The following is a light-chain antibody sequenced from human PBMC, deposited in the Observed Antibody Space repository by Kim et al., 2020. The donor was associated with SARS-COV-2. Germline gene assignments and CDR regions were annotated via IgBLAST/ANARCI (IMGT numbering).Light chain of an antibody. V-gene: IGLV1-40*01. CDR1: SSNIGAGYD. J-gene: IGLJ2*01. CDR2: GNN. CDR3: QSYDISLSGVV. Sequence: QSVLTQPPSVSGAPGQRVTISCTGSSSNIGAGYDVHWYQQLPGTPPKLLIYGNNNRPSGVPDRFSGSNSGTSASLAITGLQAEDEADFYCQSYDISLSGVVFGGGTQLTVL.